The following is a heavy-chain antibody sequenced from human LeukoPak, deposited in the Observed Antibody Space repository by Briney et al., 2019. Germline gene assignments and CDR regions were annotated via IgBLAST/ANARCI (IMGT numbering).Heavy chain of an antibody. CDR1: GYSIRSDYY. J-gene: IGHJ3*02. CDR2: IFHSGST. V-gene: IGHV4-38-2*01. D-gene: IGHD3-16*02. CDR3: ARHSQWGVIPWAFDI. Sequence: SETLSLTCAVSGYSIRSDYYWGWIRQPPGKGLEWIGTIFHSGSTYYNPSLKSRITILVDTSKNQFSLKLSSVTAADTALYYCARHSQWGVIPWAFDIWGQGTMVTVSS.